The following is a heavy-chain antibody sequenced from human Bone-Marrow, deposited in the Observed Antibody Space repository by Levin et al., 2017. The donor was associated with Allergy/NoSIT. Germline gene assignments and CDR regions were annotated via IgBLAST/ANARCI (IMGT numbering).Heavy chain of an antibody. CDR1: GFTVSSNY. J-gene: IGHJ1*01. Sequence: GGSLRLSCAASGFTVSSNYMNWVRQAPGKGLEWVSVIYSGGSTFYADSVKGRFTISRDSSKNTLYLQMNSLRAEDTAVYYCARGYCSGGSCYSVYFQHWGQGTLVTVSS. V-gene: IGHV3-53*01. D-gene: IGHD2-15*01. CDR2: IYSGGST. CDR3: ARGYCSGGSCYSVYFQH.